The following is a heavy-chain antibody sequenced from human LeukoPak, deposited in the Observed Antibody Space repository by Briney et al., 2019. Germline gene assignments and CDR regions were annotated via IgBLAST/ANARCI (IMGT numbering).Heavy chain of an antibody. Sequence: SETLSLTCTVSGGSISGYYWSWIRQPAGKGLEWIGRIYTSGSTNYNPSLKSRVTISVDTSKNQFSLKLSSVTAADTAVYYCARLVGATPGSAFDIWGQGTMVTVSS. CDR3: ARLVGATPGSAFDI. J-gene: IGHJ3*02. CDR2: IYTSGST. CDR1: GGSISGYY. D-gene: IGHD1-26*01. V-gene: IGHV4-4*07.